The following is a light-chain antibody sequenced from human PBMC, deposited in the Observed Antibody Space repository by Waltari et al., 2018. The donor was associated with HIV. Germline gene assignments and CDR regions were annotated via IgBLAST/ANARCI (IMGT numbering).Light chain of an antibody. CDR1: SSDVGRYNL. CDR3: CSYAGSSTWV. CDR2: EVS. J-gene: IGLJ3*02. Sequence: QSALTQPASVSGSPGQSITISCTGTSSDVGRYNLVSWYQQHPGKAPKLMIYEVSKRPAGVSNLFSGSKSGNTASLTISGLQAEDEADYYCCSYAGSSTWVFGGGTKLTVL. V-gene: IGLV2-23*02.